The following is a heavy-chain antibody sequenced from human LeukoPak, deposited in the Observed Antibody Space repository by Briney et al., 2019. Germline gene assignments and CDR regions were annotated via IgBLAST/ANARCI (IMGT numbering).Heavy chain of an antibody. J-gene: IGHJ4*02. CDR2: VSAYNGNT. CDR3: AGEGYYDSSGYSN. Sequence: EAPVKVSCKAPGYTFTSSGISWVRHAPGQGLEWMGWVSAYNGNTNSAQKLQGRVTMTPDTSTSTAYMELRSLRSDDTAVYYCAGEGYYDSSGYSNWGQGTLVTVSS. CDR1: GYTFTSSG. D-gene: IGHD3-22*01. V-gene: IGHV1-18*01.